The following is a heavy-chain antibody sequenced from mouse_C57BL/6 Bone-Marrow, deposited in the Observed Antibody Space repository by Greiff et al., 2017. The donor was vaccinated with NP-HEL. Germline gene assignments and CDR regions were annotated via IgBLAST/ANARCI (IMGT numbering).Heavy chain of an antibody. V-gene: IGHV1-81*01. D-gene: IGHD2-2*01. Sequence: VQLQQSGAELARPGASVKLSCKASGYTFTSYGISWVKQRTGQGLEWIGEIYPRSGNTYYNEKFKGKATLTADKSSSTEYMELRSLTSEDSAVYFCALYGCDRFAYWGQGTLVTVSA. CDR3: ALYGCDRFAY. CDR1: GYTFTSYG. CDR2: IYPRSGNT. J-gene: IGHJ3*01.